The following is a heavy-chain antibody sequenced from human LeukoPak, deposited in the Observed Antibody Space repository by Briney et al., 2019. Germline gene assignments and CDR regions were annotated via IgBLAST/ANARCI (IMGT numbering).Heavy chain of an antibody. CDR2: ISWNSGSI. V-gene: IGHV3-9*01. CDR1: GFTFDDYA. D-gene: IGHD4-17*01. J-gene: IGHJ3*02. CDR3: ARNGDYAAFDI. Sequence: PGRSLRLSCAASGFTFDDYAMHWVRQAPGKGLEWVSGISWNSGSIGYADSVKGRFTISRDNAKNSLYLQMNSLRAEDTALYYCARNGDYAAFDIWGQGTMVTVSS.